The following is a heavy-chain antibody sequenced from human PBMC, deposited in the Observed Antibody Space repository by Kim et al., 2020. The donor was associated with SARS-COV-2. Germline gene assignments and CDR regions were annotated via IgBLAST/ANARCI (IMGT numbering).Heavy chain of an antibody. V-gene: IGHV2-5*02. CDR1: GFSLSTSGVG. Sequence: SGPTLVNPTQTLTLTCTFSGFSLSTSGVGVGWIRQPPGKALEWLALIYWDDDKRYSPSLKSRLTITKDTSKNQVVLTMTNMDPVDTATYYFAHRLDYSVGYCTGGVCKKYNGFDPWGQGTLVTVSS. CDR3: AHRLDYSVGYCTGGVCKKYNGFDP. J-gene: IGHJ5*02. CDR2: IYWDDDK. D-gene: IGHD2-8*02.